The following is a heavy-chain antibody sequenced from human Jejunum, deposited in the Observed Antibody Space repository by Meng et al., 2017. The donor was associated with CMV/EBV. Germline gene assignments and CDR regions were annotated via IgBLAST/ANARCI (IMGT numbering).Heavy chain of an antibody. CDR2: ISVGATVI. CDR1: SQG. CDR3: AKRINLGRGRIMDYYGMDV. D-gene: IGHD3-10*01. J-gene: IGHJ6*02. Sequence: SQGMNWVRQAPGKGLAWISYISVGATVINYADSVRGRFTISRDNAKNSLYLQMNSLRVEDTAVYYCAKRINLGRGRIMDYYGMDVWGQGTTVTVSS. V-gene: IGHV3-48*04.